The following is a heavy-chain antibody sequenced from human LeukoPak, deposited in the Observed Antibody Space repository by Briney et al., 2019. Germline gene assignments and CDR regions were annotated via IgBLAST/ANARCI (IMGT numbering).Heavy chain of an antibody. J-gene: IGHJ6*04. CDR3: AELGITMIGGV. CDR1: GFTFNTYG. V-gene: IGHV3-23*01. D-gene: IGHD3-10*02. Sequence: GGTLRLSCEVSGFTFNTYGMSWVRQGPGKGLEWVSAISASGTSTYNADSVKGRFTISRDNSKNTLYLQMNSLRAEDTAVYYCAELGITMIGGVWGKGTTVTISS. CDR2: ISASGTST.